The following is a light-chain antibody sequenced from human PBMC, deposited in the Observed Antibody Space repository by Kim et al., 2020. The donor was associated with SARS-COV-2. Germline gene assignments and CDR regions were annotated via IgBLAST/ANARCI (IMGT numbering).Light chain of an antibody. CDR2: GAS. CDR3: QQYGSSPFT. J-gene: IGKJ4*01. CDR1: KSVSSNS. Sequence: SPGERATLSCRASKSVSSNSLAWYQQKPGQAPSLLIYGASSRATGIPDRFGGSGSGTDFTLTINRLEPEDFAVYFCQQYGSSPFTFGGGTKVDIK. V-gene: IGKV3-20*01.